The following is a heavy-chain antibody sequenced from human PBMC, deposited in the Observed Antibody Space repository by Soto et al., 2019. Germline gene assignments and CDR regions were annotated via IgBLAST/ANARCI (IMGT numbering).Heavy chain of an antibody. Sequence: ASVKVSCKASGYTFTSYGISWVRQAPGQGLEWMGWISAYNGNTNYAQKLQGRVTMTTDTSTSTAYMELRGLRSDDTAVYYCARDFEYSGYDEVPYFDYWGQGTLVTVSS. CDR3: ARDFEYSGYDEVPYFDY. V-gene: IGHV1-18*01. J-gene: IGHJ4*02. D-gene: IGHD5-12*01. CDR2: ISAYNGNT. CDR1: GYTFTSYG.